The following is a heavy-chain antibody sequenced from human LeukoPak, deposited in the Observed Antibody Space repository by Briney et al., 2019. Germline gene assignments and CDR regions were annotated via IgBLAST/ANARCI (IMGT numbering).Heavy chain of an antibody. CDR3: ARDRLRYYDILTGYEGNWFDP. CDR1: GYTFTSYY. D-gene: IGHD3-9*01. J-gene: IGHJ5*02. Sequence: GASVKVSCKASGYTFTSYYMYWVRQAPGQGLEWMGIIHPSGGSTSYAQKFQGRVTMTRDTSTSTVYMELSSLRSEDTAVYYCARDRLRYYDILTGYEGNWFDPWGQGTLVTVSS. V-gene: IGHV1-46*01. CDR2: IHPSGGST.